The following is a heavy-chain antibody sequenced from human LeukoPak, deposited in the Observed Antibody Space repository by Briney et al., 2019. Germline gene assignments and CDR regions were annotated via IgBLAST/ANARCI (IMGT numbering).Heavy chain of an antibody. CDR2: IIPIFGTA. Sequence: SVKVSCKASGGTFSSYAISWVRQAPGQGLEWMGGIIPIFGTANYAQKFQGRVTITADKSTSTAYMELSSLRSEDTAVYYCARDNDVYSSGWYGYKYYFDYWGQGTLVTVSS. CDR3: ARDNDVYSSGWYGYKYYFDY. J-gene: IGHJ4*02. V-gene: IGHV1-69*06. CDR1: GGTFSSYA. D-gene: IGHD6-19*01.